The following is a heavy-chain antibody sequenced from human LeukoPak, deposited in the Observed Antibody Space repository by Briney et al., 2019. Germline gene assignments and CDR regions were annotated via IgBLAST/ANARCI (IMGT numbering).Heavy chain of an antibody. CDR2: IHTAGDT. Sequence: GGSLRLSCAASGFTFSSYDMHWVRRVTGKGLEWVSSIHTAGDTFYSGSVKGRFTISRENAKNSLYLQMNSLRAGDTAVYYCARGLPGGLDIWGQGTMVTVS. V-gene: IGHV3-13*01. CDR1: GFTFSSYD. CDR3: ARGLPGGLDI. J-gene: IGHJ3*02. D-gene: IGHD2-8*02.